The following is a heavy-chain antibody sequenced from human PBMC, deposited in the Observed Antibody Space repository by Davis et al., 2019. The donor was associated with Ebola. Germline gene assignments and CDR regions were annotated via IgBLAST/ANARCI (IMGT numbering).Heavy chain of an antibody. CDR1: GFSISSGYY. Sequence: ETLSLTCTVSGFSISSGYYWGWIRQPPGKGLEWVSTFGTSGDTYYADSVKGRFTISRDNSKNTLYLQMNGLRVDDTAIYYCAKDTSNIWFDIWGQGTMVTVSS. V-gene: IGHV3-23*01. J-gene: IGHJ3*02. D-gene: IGHD1-26*01. CDR3: AKDTSNIWFDI. CDR2: FGTSGDT.